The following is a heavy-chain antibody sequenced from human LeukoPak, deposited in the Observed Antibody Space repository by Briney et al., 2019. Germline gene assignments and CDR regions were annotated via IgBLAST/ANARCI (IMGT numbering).Heavy chain of an antibody. V-gene: IGHV3-23*01. Sequence: GGSLRLSCAAFGFTFSSYAMNWVRQAPGRGLEWVSGFSGSGGTTHYADSVKGRFTISRDNSKNTLYLQMNSLRAEDTAVYYCANGNRCTSPNCLGYYYFYMDVWGKGTTVTVSS. J-gene: IGHJ6*03. D-gene: IGHD2-8*01. CDR2: FSGSGGTT. CDR1: GFTFSSYA. CDR3: ANGNRCTSPNCLGYYYFYMDV.